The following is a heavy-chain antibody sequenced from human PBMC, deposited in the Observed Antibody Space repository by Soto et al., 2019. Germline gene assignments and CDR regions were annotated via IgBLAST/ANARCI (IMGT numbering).Heavy chain of an antibody. D-gene: IGHD3-10*01. Sequence: GGSLRLSCAASGFTFSSYAMSWVRQAPGKGLEWVSAISGSGGSTYYADSVKGRFTISRDNSKNTLYLQMNSLRAADTAVYFCAREYYYGSGNFYRGKFDYWGHGTLVTVSS. CDR2: ISGSGGST. J-gene: IGHJ4*01. CDR3: AREYYYGSGNFYRGKFDY. CDR1: GFTFSSYA. V-gene: IGHV3-23*01.